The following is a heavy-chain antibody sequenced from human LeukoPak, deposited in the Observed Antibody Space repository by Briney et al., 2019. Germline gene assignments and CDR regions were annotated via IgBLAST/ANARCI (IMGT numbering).Heavy chain of an antibody. CDR3: ARSYSGTGYYYYGMDV. CDR1: GGSISYYY. D-gene: IGHD1-26*01. J-gene: IGHJ6*02. V-gene: IGHV4-59*01. Sequence: SETLSLTCTVSGGSISYYYWSWIRQPPGKGLEWNAYIYYTGTTNYNPSLKSRVTISLDTSKNQFSLKLTSVTAADTAVYYCARSYSGTGYYYYGMDVWGQGTTVTVSS. CDR2: IYYTGTT.